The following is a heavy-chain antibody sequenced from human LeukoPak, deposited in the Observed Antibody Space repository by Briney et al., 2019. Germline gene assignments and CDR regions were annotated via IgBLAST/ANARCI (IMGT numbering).Heavy chain of an antibody. V-gene: IGHV3-30*18. J-gene: IGHJ4*02. Sequence: GGSLRLSCAVSGFTFSSYGMHWVREAPGKGLEGVAVISYDGSNKYYADSVKGRFTISRDNSKNTLYLQMNSLRAEDTAVYYCAKGGQPRARGYFDYWGQGTLVTVSS. CDR2: ISYDGSNK. CDR3: AKGGQPRARGYFDY. D-gene: IGHD6-13*01. CDR1: GFTFSSYG.